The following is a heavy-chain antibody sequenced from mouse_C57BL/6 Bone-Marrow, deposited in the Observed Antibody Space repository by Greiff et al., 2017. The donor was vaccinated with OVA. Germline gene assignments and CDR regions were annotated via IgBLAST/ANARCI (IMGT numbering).Heavy chain of an antibody. V-gene: IGHV1-50*01. J-gene: IGHJ1*03. Sequence: QVQLQQPGAELVKPGASVKLSCKASGYTFTSYWMQWVKQRPGQGLEWIGEIDPSDSYTNYNQKFKGKATLTVDPSSSTAYMQLSSLTSEDSAVYYCARRGITTVVGSYWYFDVWGTGTTVTVSS. CDR2: IDPSDSYT. CDR1: GYTFTSYW. D-gene: IGHD1-1*01. CDR3: ARRGITTVVGSYWYFDV.